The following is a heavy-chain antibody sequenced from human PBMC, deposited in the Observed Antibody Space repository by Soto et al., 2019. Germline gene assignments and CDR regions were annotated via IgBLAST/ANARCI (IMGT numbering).Heavy chain of an antibody. V-gene: IGHV5-51*01. CDR3: ARLGAAAGTPIYYGMDV. J-gene: IGHJ6*02. D-gene: IGHD6-13*01. Sequence: GESLKISCEGSGYPFSYFWIAWVRQMPGKGLEWMGIIYSGDSDTRYSPSFQGQVTISADKSISTAYLQWSSLKASDTAMYYCARLGAAAGTPIYYGMDVWGQGTTVTVSS. CDR2: IYSGDSDT. CDR1: GYPFSYFW.